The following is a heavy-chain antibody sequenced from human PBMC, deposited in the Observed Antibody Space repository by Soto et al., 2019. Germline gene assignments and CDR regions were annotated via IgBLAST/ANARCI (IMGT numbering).Heavy chain of an antibody. V-gene: IGHV6-1*01. D-gene: IGHD6-19*01. Sequence: SQTLSLTCAISGDSVSSNSAAWNWIRQSPSRDLEWLGRTYYRSKWYNDYAVSVKSRITINPDTSKNQFSLQLNSVTPEDTAVYYCARVRGVHSSGWYRTEGYYYYMDVWGKGTTVTVSS. CDR1: GDSVSSNSAA. J-gene: IGHJ6*03. CDR3: ARVRGVHSSGWYRTEGYYYYMDV. CDR2: TYYRSKWYN.